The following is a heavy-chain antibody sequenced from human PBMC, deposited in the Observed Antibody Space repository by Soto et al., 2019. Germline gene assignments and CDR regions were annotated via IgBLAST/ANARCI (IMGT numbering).Heavy chain of an antibody. D-gene: IGHD5-18*01. CDR3: ARAPRIQPWLDLDY. J-gene: IGHJ4*02. CDR2: IYYSRST. Sequence: PSETLSLTCTVSGGSISSYYWSWIRQPPGKGLEWIGYIYYSRSTNYNPSLKSRVTISVDTSKNQFSLKLSSVTAADTAVYYCARAPRIQPWLDLDYWGQGTLVTVSS. CDR1: GGSISSYY. V-gene: IGHV4-59*01.